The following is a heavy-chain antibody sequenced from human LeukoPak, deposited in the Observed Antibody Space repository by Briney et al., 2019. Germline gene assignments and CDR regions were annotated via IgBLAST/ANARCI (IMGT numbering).Heavy chain of an antibody. J-gene: IGHJ4*02. V-gene: IGHV3-33*06. CDR3: AKRAHYDSSAYFFDY. Sequence: PGGSLRLSCAASGFTFSKYNMNWVRQAPGKGLEWVAVIWYDGSNKYYADSVKGRFTISRDNSKNTLYLQMNSLRAEDTAVYYCAKRAHYDSSAYFFDYWGQGTLVTVSA. D-gene: IGHD3-22*01. CDR1: GFTFSKYN. CDR2: IWYDGSNK.